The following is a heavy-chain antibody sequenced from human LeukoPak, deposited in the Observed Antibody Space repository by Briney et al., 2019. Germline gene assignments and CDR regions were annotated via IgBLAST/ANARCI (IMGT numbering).Heavy chain of an antibody. CDR2: IKQDGREK. D-gene: IGHD3-10*01. V-gene: IGHV3-7*03. J-gene: IGHJ4*02. Sequence: GGSLRLSCAASGFTFSSYWMSRVRQAPGKGLEWVANIKQDGREKYYVDSVKGRFTISRDNAKNSLYLQNNSLRAEDTAVYYCARDGPYYYGSGIDYWGQETLVTVSS. CDR3: ARDGPYYYGSGIDY. CDR1: GFTFSSYW.